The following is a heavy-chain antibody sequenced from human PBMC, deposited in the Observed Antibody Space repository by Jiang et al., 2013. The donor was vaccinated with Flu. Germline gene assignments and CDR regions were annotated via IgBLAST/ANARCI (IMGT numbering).Heavy chain of an antibody. D-gene: IGHD5-12*01. V-gene: IGHV6-1*01. J-gene: IGHJ5*02. CDR2: TYYTSKWNS. CDR3: ARGWLRISFDP. CDR1: SVSSNSAA. Sequence: SVSSNSAAWNWIRQSPSRRLEWLGRTYYTSKWNSDVAGSVKGRLTINAGTSKNHVSLQVNSVTPEDTAIYYCARGWLRISFDPWGQGTLVTVSS.